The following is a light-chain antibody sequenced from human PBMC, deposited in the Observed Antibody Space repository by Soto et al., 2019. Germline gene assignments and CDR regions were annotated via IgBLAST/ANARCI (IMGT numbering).Light chain of an antibody. CDR2: DVS. Sequence: QSVLTQASSVSGSPGPSITISFTGTSSEVGGYNYFSLYQQHPGKAPKLMIYDVSNRPSGVSNRFSGSKSGNTASLTISGLQAEDEADYYCSSYTNSSTLYVFGTGTKVTVL. V-gene: IGLV2-14*01. J-gene: IGLJ1*01. CDR3: SSYTNSSTLYV. CDR1: SSEVGGYNY.